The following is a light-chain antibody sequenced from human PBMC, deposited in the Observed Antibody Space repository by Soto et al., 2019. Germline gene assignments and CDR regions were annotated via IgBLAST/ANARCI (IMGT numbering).Light chain of an antibody. CDR3: QSYDSSLSAYV. CDR1: SSNIGAGYD. Sequence: PSVSGAPGQKVTISCTGSSSNIGAGYDLHWYQQLPGTAPKLLLYGNSNRPSGVPDRFSGSKSGTSASLAITGLQAEDEADYYCQSYDSSLSAYVFGTGTKVTVL. V-gene: IGLV1-40*01. CDR2: GNS. J-gene: IGLJ1*01.